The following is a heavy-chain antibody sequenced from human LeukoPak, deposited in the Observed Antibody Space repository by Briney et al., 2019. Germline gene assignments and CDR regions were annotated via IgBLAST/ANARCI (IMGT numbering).Heavy chain of an antibody. V-gene: IGHV3-7*01. J-gene: IGHJ3*02. CDR3: AREDKGSGYYYVSYDAFDI. CDR1: GFTFSSYW. D-gene: IGHD3-22*01. Sequence: PGGSLRLSCAASGFTFSSYWMSWVRQAPGKGLEWVANIKQDGSEKYYVDSVKGRFTISRDNAKNSLYLQMNSLRAEDTAVYYCAREDKGSGYYYVSYDAFDIWGQGTMVTVSS. CDR2: IKQDGSEK.